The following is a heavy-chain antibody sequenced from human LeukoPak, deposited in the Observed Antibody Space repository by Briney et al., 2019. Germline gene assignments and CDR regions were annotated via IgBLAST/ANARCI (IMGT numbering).Heavy chain of an antibody. J-gene: IGHJ4*02. CDR1: GTTFSSHA. CDR2: ISSSSSTI. Sequence: GGSLRLSCEASGTTFSSHAMTWVRQAPGKGLEWVSYISSSSSTIYYADSVKGRFTISRDNAKNSLYLQMNSLRDEDTAVYYCARDGGGSFDYWGQGTLVTVSS. V-gene: IGHV3-48*02. D-gene: IGHD2-21*01. CDR3: ARDGGGSFDY.